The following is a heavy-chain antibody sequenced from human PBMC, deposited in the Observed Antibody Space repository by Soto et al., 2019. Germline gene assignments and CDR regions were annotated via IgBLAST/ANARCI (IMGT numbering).Heavy chain of an antibody. D-gene: IGHD2-2*01. J-gene: IGHJ4*02. V-gene: IGHV3-48*01. CDR2: ISSSSSTI. CDR3: ARGGRYCSSTRCYYSR. Sequence: EVQLVESGGGLVQPGGSLRLSCAASGFTFNNYNMNWVRQAPGKGLEWVSYISSSSSTIDYADSVKCRFTISRDNAKNSLYLQMNSLRAEDTAVYYCARGGRYCSSTRCYYSRWGQGTLVIVSS. CDR1: GFTFNNYN.